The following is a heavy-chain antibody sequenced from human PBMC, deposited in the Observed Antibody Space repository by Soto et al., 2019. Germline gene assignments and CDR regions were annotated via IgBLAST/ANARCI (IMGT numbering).Heavy chain of an antibody. CDR2: ISSSSSTI. D-gene: IGHD3-10*01. CDR3: AREGSGSYYKGLYYYYYYMDV. CDR1: GFTFSSYS. Sequence: GGSLRLSCAASGFTFSSYSMNWVRQAPGKGLEWVSYISSSSSTIYYADSVKGRFTISRDNAKNSLYPQMNSLRAEDTDVYYCAREGSGSYYKGLYYYYYYMDVWGKGTTVTVSS. J-gene: IGHJ6*03. V-gene: IGHV3-48*01.